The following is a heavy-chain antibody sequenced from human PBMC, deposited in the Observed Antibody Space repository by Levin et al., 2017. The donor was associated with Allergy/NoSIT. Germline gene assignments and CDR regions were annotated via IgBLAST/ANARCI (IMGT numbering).Heavy chain of an antibody. D-gene: IGHD7-27*01. CDR2: LIPVFGTT. CDR1: GGTFSSSS. Sequence: SVKVSCKTSGGTFSSSSISWVRQAPGQGPEWMGGLIPVFGTTTYAQKFRGRVTITADESTTTAYMALSSLIFDDTAVYYCAKDGGGPGYNWFDSWGQGTLVTVSS. CDR3: AKDGGGPGYNWFDS. V-gene: IGHV1-69*13. J-gene: IGHJ5*01.